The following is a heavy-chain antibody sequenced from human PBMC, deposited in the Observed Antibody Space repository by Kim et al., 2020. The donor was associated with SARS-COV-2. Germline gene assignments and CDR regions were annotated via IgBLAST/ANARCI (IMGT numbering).Heavy chain of an antibody. D-gene: IGHD3-3*01. CDR2: ISSSGSTI. V-gene: IGHV3-48*03. J-gene: IGHJ6*02. Sequence: GGSLRLSCAASGFTFSSYEMNWVRQAPGKGLEWVSYISSSGSTIYYADSVKGRFTISRDNAKNSLYLQMNSLRAEGTAVYYCARDWNYDFWSGYYVAYYYYGMDVWGQGTTVTVSS. CDR1: GFTFSSYE. CDR3: ARDWNYDFWSGYYVAYYYYGMDV.